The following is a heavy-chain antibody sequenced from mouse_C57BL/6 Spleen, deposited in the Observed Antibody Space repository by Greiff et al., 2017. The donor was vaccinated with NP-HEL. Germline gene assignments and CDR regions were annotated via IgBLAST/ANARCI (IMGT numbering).Heavy chain of an antibody. J-gene: IGHJ4*01. D-gene: IGHD1-1*01. Sequence: EVHLVESGAELVRPGASVKLSCTASGFNIKDDYMHWVKQRPEQGLEWIGWIDPENGDTEYASKFQGKATITADTSSNTAYLQLSSLTSEDTAVYYCTLTVVAYYYAMDYWGQGTSVTVSS. V-gene: IGHV14-4*01. CDR1: GFNIKDDY. CDR2: IDPENGDT. CDR3: TLTVVAYYYAMDY.